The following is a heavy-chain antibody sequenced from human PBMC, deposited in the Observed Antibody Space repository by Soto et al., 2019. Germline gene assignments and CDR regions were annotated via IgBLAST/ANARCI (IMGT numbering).Heavy chain of an antibody. V-gene: IGHV1-69*01. CDR3: ARSQGSSTSLEIYYYYYYGMDV. CDR2: IIPISDTT. J-gene: IGHJ6*02. Sequence: QVQLVQSGAEVKKPGSSVKVSCKASGGTFSSYAISWVRQAPGQGLEWMGGIIPISDTTNYAQKFQGRVTIGADESTSTAYMELSSLRSEDTAVYYCARSQGSSTSLEIYYYYYYGMDVWGQGTTVTVSS. CDR1: GGTFSSYA. D-gene: IGHD2-2*01.